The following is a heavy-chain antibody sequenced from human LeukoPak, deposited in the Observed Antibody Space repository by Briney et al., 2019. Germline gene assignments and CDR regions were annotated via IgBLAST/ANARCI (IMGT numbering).Heavy chain of an antibody. D-gene: IGHD1-20*01. J-gene: IGHJ3*02. V-gene: IGHV3-11*06. CDR1: GFTFSDYY. CDR2: ISSTSIYT. CDR3: ARSITGNAFDI. Sequence: GGSPRLSCAASGFTFSDYYMSWIRQAPGKGLEWVSDISSTSIYTNYADSVKGRFTISRDNAKNRLYLQMNSLRVEDTAVYYCARSITGNAFDIWGQGTLVIVSS.